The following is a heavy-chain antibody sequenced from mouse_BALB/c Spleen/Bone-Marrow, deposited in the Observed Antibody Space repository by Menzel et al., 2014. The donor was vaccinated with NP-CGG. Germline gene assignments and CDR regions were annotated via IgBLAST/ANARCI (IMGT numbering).Heavy chain of an antibody. CDR2: IHNSGVT. CDR3: ARLDGSKGFDY. J-gene: IGHJ2*01. D-gene: IGHD1-1*01. CDR1: GYSITSGYS. V-gene: IGHV3-1*02. Sequence: VQLQQSGPDLVKPSQSLSLTCTVTGYSITSGYSWHWIRQFPGNKLEWMAYIHNSGVTNFNPSLKSRISISRDTSKNQFFLQLNSVTTEDTATCYCARLDGSKGFDYWGQGTTLTVSS.